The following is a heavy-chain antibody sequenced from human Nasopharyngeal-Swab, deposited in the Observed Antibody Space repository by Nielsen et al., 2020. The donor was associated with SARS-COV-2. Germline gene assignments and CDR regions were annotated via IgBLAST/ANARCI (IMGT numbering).Heavy chain of an antibody. CDR2: ISAYNGNT. D-gene: IGHD1-26*01. J-gene: IGHJ4*02. CDR1: GYTFTSYD. CDR3: ARGVFSGSSLLYYFDY. V-gene: IGHV1-18*04. Sequence: ASVKVSCKASGYTFTSYDISWVRQAPGQGLEWMGWISAYNGNTNYAQKLQGRVTMTTETSTSTAYMDLRSLRSDDTAVYYCARGVFSGSSLLYYFDYWGQGTLVTVSS.